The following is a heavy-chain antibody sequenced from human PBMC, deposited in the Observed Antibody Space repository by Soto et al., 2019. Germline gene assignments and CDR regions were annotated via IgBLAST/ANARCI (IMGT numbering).Heavy chain of an antibody. V-gene: IGHV1-2*04. CDR2: INPKSGGT. D-gene: IGHD4-4*01. J-gene: IGHJ6*03. CDR3: ARGDPTACSNVLCASMHNRYMDG. Sequence: GAAVKASCKACGYRNADYQIHWVRQAPGQELEWLGRINPKSGGTSTAQKFQGWVTMTTDTSISTASMELTRLTSDDTAIYYCARGDPTACSNVLCASMHNRYMDGRG. CDR1: GYRNADYQ.